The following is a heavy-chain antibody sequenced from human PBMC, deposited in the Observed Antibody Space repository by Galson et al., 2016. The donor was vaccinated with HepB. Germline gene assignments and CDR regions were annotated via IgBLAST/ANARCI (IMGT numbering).Heavy chain of an antibody. CDR1: GYSFPHFW. D-gene: IGHD2-15*01. CDR2: IFPSDSDT. Sequence: QSGAEVKKPGESLKISCQASGYSFPHFWIGWVRQMPGKGLEWMGVIFPSDSDTTYNPSFEGPVTISADTSSDTVYLQWNSLKASDTAMYYCVRDGYCSGGSCSSKFFFDYWGQGTLVTVSS. J-gene: IGHJ4*02. CDR3: VRDGYCSGGSCSSKFFFDY. V-gene: IGHV5-51*01.